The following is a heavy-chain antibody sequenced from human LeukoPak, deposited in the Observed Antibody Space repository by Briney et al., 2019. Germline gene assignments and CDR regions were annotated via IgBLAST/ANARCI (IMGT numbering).Heavy chain of an antibody. CDR1: GFTFSGSA. CDR2: IRNKANNYAT. V-gene: IGHV3-73*01. Sequence: GGSLRLSCAASGFTFSGSAMHWVRRASGKGLEWVGRIRNKANNYATSYAASVTGRFTISRDDSKNTAYLQMNSLQTEDTAVYYCTNYDSSGPAFQHWGQGTLVTVSS. D-gene: IGHD3-22*01. CDR3: TNYDSSGPAFQH. J-gene: IGHJ1*01.